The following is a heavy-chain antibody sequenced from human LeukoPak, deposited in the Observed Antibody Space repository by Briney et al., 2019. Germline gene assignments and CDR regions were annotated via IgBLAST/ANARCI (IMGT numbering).Heavy chain of an antibody. CDR1: GFTFSSYA. CDR3: AGGGDYGDYIFDY. J-gene: IGHJ4*02. Sequence: GGSLRLSCAASGFTFSSYAMSWVRRAPGKGLEWVSAISGSGGSTYYADSVKGRFTISRDNSKNTLYLQMNSLRAEDTAVYYCAGGGDYGDYIFDYWGQGTLVTVSS. CDR2: ISGSGGST. V-gene: IGHV3-23*01. D-gene: IGHD4-17*01.